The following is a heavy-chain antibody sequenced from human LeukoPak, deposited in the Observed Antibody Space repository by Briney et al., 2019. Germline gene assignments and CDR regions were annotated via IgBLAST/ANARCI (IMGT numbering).Heavy chain of an antibody. Sequence: WGSLRLSCAASGFTFSSYCMSWVRQPPGEGLEEGSAISCSSGSTYYAPSVKSRFTISVDKSKNTLYLRVSVLTAEDTAVYYCANVPVYYSDSSGYYYVPEYYFDYWRQGTLVTVSS. J-gene: IGHJ4*02. V-gene: IGHV3-23*01. D-gene: IGHD3-22*01. CDR2: ISCSSGST. CDR1: GFTFSSYC. CDR3: ANVPVYYSDSSGYYYVPEYYFDY.